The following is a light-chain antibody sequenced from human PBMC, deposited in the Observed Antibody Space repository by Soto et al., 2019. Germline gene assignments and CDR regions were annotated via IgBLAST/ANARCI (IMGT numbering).Light chain of an antibody. J-gene: IGKJ1*01. CDR2: GAS. V-gene: IGKV3-20*01. CDR3: QQYGSSPTT. CDR1: QNINNN. Sequence: EIVMTQSPVTLSVSPGERATLSCRASQNINNNLAWYQQKPGQAPRLLIYGASTRATGISARFSGSGSGTDFTLTISRLEPEDFAVYYCQQYGSSPTTFGQGTKVDIK.